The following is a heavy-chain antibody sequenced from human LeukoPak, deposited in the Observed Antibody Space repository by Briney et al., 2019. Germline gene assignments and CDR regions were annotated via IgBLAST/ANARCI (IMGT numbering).Heavy chain of an antibody. CDR2: IIPVFAIA. CDR1: GGNFGSYA. D-gene: IGHD2-15*01. CDR3: ARCGGGTTCPSYYYFYMDV. Sequence: ASVKVSCKASGGNFGSYAINWVRQAPGQGLEWMGGIIPVFAIANYAQKLQGRVTITADESTSTAYMELSSLRSEDTAVYYCARCGGGTTCPSYYYFYMDVWGKGTTVTISS. V-gene: IGHV1-69*13. J-gene: IGHJ6*03.